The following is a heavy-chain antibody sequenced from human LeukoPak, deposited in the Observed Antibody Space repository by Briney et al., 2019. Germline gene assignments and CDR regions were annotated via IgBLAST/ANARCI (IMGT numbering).Heavy chain of an antibody. CDR1: GFTFSSYE. CDR2: ISSSGSAM. Sequence: PGGCLRLSCAASGFTFSSYEMNWVRQAPGKGLEWVSYISSSGSAMYYADSVKGRFTISRDNAKSSLYLQMNSLRAEDTAVYYCARGPPFLYWGQGTLVTVS. J-gene: IGHJ4*02. CDR3: ARGPPFLY. V-gene: IGHV3-48*03.